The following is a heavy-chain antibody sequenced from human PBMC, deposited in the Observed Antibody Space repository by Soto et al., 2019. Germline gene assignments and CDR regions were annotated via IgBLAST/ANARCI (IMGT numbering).Heavy chain of an antibody. J-gene: IGHJ3*02. CDR3: AKDIPPMIVVADDAFDI. D-gene: IGHD3-22*01. Sequence: PGGSLRLSCAASGFTFSSYGMHWVRQAPGKGLEWVAVISYDGSNKYYADSVKGRFTISRDNSKNTLYLQMNSLRAEDTAVYYCAKDIPPMIVVADDAFDIWGQGTMVTVSS. CDR2: ISYDGSNK. V-gene: IGHV3-30*18. CDR1: GFTFSSYG.